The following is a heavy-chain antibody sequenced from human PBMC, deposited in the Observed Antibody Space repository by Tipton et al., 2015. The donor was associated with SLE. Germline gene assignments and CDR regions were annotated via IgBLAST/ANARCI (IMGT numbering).Heavy chain of an antibody. D-gene: IGHD6-19*01. CDR2: ILQEGSEK. V-gene: IGHV3-7*01. CDR3: ARRAGDVNYYYYYAMDV. J-gene: IGHJ6*02. CDR1: GFTFNIYW. Sequence: SLRLSCAASGFTFNIYWMTWVRQAPGKGLEWVANILQEGSEKIYADSVKGRFTISRDNAKNSLFLQMNSLRAEDTAVYYCARRAGDVNYYYYYAMDVWGQGTTVTVSS.